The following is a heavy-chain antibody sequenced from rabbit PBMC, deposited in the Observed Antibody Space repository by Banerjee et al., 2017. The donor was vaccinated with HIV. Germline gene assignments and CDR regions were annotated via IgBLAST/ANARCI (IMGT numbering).Heavy chain of an antibody. Sequence: QSLEESGGDLVKPGASLTLTCTASGFSFSSTYSMCWVRQAPGKGLEWIGIIYADKGSPDYASWVNGRFTISSDNAQNTVDLQMSSLTAADTATYFCARGADNNWYIPYFRLWGPGTLVTVS. J-gene: IGHJ4*01. CDR3: ARGADNNWYIPYFRL. V-gene: IGHV1S40*01. CDR2: IYADKGSP. D-gene: IGHD1-1*01. CDR1: GFSFSSTYS.